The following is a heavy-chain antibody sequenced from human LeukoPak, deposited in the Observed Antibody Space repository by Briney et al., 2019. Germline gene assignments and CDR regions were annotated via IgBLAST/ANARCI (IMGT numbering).Heavy chain of an antibody. Sequence: GGSLRLSCAASGFTFSDYYMSWIRQAPGKGLEWVSYISSSGSTIYYADSVKGRFTISRDNAKNSLYLQMNSLRAEDTAVYYCASGEDYYDSSGYYYYYYYIDVWGKGTTVTVSS. CDR2: ISSSGSTI. J-gene: IGHJ6*03. D-gene: IGHD3-22*01. CDR3: ASGEDYYDSSGYYYYYYYIDV. V-gene: IGHV3-11*04. CDR1: GFTFSDYY.